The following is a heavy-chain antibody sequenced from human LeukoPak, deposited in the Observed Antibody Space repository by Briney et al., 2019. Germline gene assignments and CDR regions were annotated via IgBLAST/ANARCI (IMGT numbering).Heavy chain of an antibody. CDR3: ARDRILLWFGELSYDPYYFDY. Sequence: SETLSLTCTVSGGSISSYYRSWIRQPAGRGLEWIGRIYTSGSTNYNPSLKSRVTMSVDTSKNQFSLKLSSVTGADTAVYYCARDRILLWFGELSYDPYYFDYWGQGTLVTVSS. D-gene: IGHD3-10*01. V-gene: IGHV4-4*07. CDR1: GGSISSYY. CDR2: IYTSGST. J-gene: IGHJ4*02.